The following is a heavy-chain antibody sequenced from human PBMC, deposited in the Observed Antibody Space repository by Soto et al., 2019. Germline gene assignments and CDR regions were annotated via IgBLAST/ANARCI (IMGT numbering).Heavy chain of an antibody. J-gene: IGHJ4*02. CDR3: ARVLRYSSSSGSFDY. V-gene: IGHV4-61*01. CDR1: GGSVSSGSYY. Sequence: SGTLSLTCTVSGGSVSSGSYYWSWFRQPPGKGLEWIGYIYYSGSTNYNPSLKSRVTISVDTSKNQFSLKLSSVTAADTAMYYCARVLRYSSSSGSFDYWGQGTLVTVSS. D-gene: IGHD6-6*01. CDR2: IYYSGST.